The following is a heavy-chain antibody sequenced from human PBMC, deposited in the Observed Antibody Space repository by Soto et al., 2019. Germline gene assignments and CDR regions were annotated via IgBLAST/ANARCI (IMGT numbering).Heavy chain of an antibody. V-gene: IGHV4-34*01. CDR2: INHSGST. CDR3: ARGVGAAAHFYYYYGMDV. CDR1: GGSFSGYY. J-gene: IGHJ6*02. Sequence: QVQLQQWGAGLLKPSETLSLTCAVYGGSFSGYYRSWIRQPPGKGLEWIGEINHSGSTNYNPSLKGRDPITVDXXKXQXPLQLSSVTAADTAVYYCARGVGAAAHFYYYYGMDVWGQGTTVTVSS. D-gene: IGHD2-2*01.